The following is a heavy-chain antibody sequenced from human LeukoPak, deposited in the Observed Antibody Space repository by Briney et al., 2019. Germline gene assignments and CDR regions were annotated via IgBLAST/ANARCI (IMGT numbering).Heavy chain of an antibody. CDR2: ISYDGSNK. CDR1: GLTFSSFA. J-gene: IGHJ4*02. Sequence: GGSRRPSCAAPGLTFSSFAMHGVRQAPAKGLNWVAVISYDGSNKYYADSVKGRFTISRDNSKNTLYLQMNSLRAEDTAVYYCAREYYSSSSFDYWGQGTLVTVSS. CDR3: AREYYSSSSFDY. V-gene: IGHV3-30*04. D-gene: IGHD6-13*01.